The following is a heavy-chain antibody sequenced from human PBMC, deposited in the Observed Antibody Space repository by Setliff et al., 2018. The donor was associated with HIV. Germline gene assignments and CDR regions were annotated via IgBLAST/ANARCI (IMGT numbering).Heavy chain of an antibody. V-gene: IGHV2-5*01. CDR2: IYWNDDK. D-gene: IGHD3-22*01. Sequence: SGPPLVHPPQTLTLTCSLSGFSLTTSGVGVGWIRQPPGMAREWLALIYWNDDKRYNPSLKSRLTITKDTSKNQVVLTMTNMDPLETGTYFCAQRLATMIEGDAFDVWGQGTMVTVSS. J-gene: IGHJ3*01. CDR3: AQRLATMIEGDAFDV. CDR1: GFSLTTSGVG.